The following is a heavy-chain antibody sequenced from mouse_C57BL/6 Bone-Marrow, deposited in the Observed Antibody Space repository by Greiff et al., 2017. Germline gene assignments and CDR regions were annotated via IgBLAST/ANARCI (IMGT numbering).Heavy chain of an antibody. V-gene: IGHV5-16*01. CDR1: GFTFSDYY. D-gene: IGHD2-14*01. CDR3: ARDRRYGAMDY. Sequence: EVMLVESEGGLVQPGSSMKLSCTASGFTFSDYYMAWVRQVPEKGLEWVANINYDGSSTYYLDSLKSRFIISRDNAKNILYLQMSSLKSEDTATYYCARDRRYGAMDYWGQGTSVTVSS. CDR2: INYDGSST. J-gene: IGHJ4*01.